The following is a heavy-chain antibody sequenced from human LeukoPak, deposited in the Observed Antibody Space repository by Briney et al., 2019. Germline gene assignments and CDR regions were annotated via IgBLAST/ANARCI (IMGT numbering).Heavy chain of an antibody. V-gene: IGHV1-69*05. Sequence: SVKVSCKASGVTFSSYAISWVRQAPGPGLEWRGGIIPIFGPANYAQQFPGRATITTDESTRTAHTALSCLGAAAPALFYFARDNMKKRYGNPLYYFDCWGQGTLVTVCS. CDR3: ARDNMKKRYGNPLYYFDC. CDR2: IIPIFGPA. J-gene: IGHJ4*02. D-gene: IGHD4-11*01. CDR1: GVTFSSYA.